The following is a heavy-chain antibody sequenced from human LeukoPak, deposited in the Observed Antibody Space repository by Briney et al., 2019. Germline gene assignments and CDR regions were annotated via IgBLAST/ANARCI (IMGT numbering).Heavy chain of an antibody. Sequence: SETLSLTCAVYGGSFSGYYWSWIRQPPGKGLEWIGEINHSGSTNYNPSLKNRVTISVDTSKNQFSLKLSSVTAADTAVYYCARGRTLMARFDYWGQGTLVTVSS. CDR2: INHSGST. CDR1: GGSFSGYY. J-gene: IGHJ4*02. CDR3: ARGRTLMARFDY. V-gene: IGHV4-34*01. D-gene: IGHD5-24*01.